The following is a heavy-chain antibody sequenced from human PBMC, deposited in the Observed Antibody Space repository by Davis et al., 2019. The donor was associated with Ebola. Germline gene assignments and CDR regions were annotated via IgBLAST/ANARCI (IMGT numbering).Heavy chain of an antibody. J-gene: IGHJ4*02. V-gene: IGHV1-46*01. D-gene: IGHD2-2*02. Sequence: ASVKVSCKASGYTFTSYYMHWVRQAPGQGLEWMGIINPSGGSTSYAQKFQGRVTMTRETSTSTVYMELSSLRSEDTAVYYCARAWFLVPAAIEVYFDYWGQGTLVTVSS. CDR3: ARAWFLVPAAIEVYFDY. CDR1: GYTFTSYY. CDR2: INPSGGST.